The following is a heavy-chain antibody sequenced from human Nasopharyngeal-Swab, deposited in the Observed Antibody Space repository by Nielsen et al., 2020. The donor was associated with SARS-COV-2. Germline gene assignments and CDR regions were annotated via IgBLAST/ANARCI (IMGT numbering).Heavy chain of an antibody. CDR2: ISAYNGNT. CDR3: ATGSGWYDRRHRYFDL. D-gene: IGHD6-19*01. J-gene: IGHJ2*01. Sequence: ASVKVSCKASGYTFTSYGISWVRQAPGQGLEWMGWISAYNGNTNYAQKLQGRVTMTTDTSTSTAYMEMRSLRSDDTAVYYCATGSGWYDRRHRYFDLWGRGTLVTVSS. CDR1: GYTFTSYG. V-gene: IGHV1-18*01.